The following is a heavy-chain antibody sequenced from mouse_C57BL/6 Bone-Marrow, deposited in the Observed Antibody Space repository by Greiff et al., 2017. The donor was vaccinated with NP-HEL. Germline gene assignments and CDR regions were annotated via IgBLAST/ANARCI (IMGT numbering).Heavy chain of an antibody. Sequence: VQLQQSGAELSKPGASVKLSCKASGYIFTSYWMHWVKQRPGQGLEWIGYINPSSGYTKYNQKFKDKATLTADKSSSTAYMQLSSLTYEDSAVYYCARCKSPTVARDYWGQGTTLTVSS. CDR1: GYIFTSYW. V-gene: IGHV1-7*01. CDR3: ARCKSPTVARDY. D-gene: IGHD1-1*01. J-gene: IGHJ2*01. CDR2: INPSSGYT.